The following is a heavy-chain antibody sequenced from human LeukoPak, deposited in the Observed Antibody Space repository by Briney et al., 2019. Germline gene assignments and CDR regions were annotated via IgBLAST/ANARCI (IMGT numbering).Heavy chain of an antibody. J-gene: IGHJ4*02. CDR3: ARLSDVTTSFYY. CDR1: GGSISSYY. CDR2: IHYSGNT. D-gene: IGHD4-17*01. Sequence: PSETLSLTCSVSGGSISSYYWNWIRQPPGKGVEWIGYIHYSGNTNYNPSLKSRVTISADTPKNQFSLKLSSVTAADTAVYYCARLSDVTTSFYYWGQGTLVTVSS. V-gene: IGHV4-59*08.